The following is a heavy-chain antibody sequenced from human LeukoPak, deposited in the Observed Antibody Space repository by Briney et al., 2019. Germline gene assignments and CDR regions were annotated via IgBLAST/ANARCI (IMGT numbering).Heavy chain of an antibody. D-gene: IGHD3-10*01. V-gene: IGHV3-74*01. CDR3: ARDRGSTLVRGVLDY. J-gene: IGHJ4*02. CDR2: VNSDGSGT. CDR1: GFTFSRYS. Sequence: HPGGSLRLSCAASGFTFSRYSMHWVRQAPGKGLVWVSHVNSDGSGTDYADSVKGRFTISRDNAKNTLYLQVNSLRAEDTAVYYCARDRGSTLVRGVLDYWGQGTLVTVSS.